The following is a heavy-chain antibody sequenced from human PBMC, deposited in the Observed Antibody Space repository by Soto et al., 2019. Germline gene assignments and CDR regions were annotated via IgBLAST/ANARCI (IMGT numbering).Heavy chain of an antibody. CDR2: IKSKTDGGTT. D-gene: IGHD6-13*01. CDR1: GFTFSNAW. V-gene: IGHV3-15*01. Sequence: EVQLVESGGGLVKPGGSLRLSCAASGFTFSNAWMSWVRQAPGKGLEWVGRIKSKTDGGTTDYAAPVKGRFTISRDDSKNTLYLQMNSLKTVDTAVYYCTTDLIRKRAAAGLYYFDYWGQGTLVTVSS. J-gene: IGHJ4*02. CDR3: TTDLIRKRAAAGLYYFDY.